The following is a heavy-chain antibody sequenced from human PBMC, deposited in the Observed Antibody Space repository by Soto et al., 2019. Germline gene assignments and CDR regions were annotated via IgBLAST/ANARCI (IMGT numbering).Heavy chain of an antibody. J-gene: IGHJ4*02. D-gene: IGHD2-8*02. CDR1: GGSFSGYY. CDR3: ARDKITGLFDY. Sequence: QVQLQQWGAGLLKPSETLSLTCAVYGGSFSGYYWTWIRQPPGTGLEWIGEINHIGSTIYNPSLKSRVSISVDTSKNQFSLKLTSVTAADTAVYYCARDKITGLFDYWGQGTLVTVSS. V-gene: IGHV4-34*01. CDR2: INHIGST.